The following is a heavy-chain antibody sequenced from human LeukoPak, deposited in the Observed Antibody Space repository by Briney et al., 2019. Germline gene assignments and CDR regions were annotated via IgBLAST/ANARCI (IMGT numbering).Heavy chain of an antibody. CDR1: GGTFSSYA. CDR3: ARGMGVDPDYNWFDP. V-gene: IGHV1-69*05. Sequence: GASVKVSCKASGGTFSSYAISWVRQAPGQGLEWMGGIIPIFGTANYAQKFQGRVTITTDESTSTAYMELSSLRSEDTAVYYCARGMGVDPDYNWFDPWGQGTLVTVSS. J-gene: IGHJ5*02. CDR2: IIPIFGTA. D-gene: IGHD3-3*01.